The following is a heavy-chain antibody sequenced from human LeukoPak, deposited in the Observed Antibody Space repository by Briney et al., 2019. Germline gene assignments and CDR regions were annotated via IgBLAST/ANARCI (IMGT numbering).Heavy chain of an antibody. V-gene: IGHV4-59*12. CDR3: ARGVLMVYNWFDP. D-gene: IGHD2-8*01. CDR2: IYYSGST. CDR1: GGSISSYY. Sequence: SETLSLTCTVSGGSISSYYWSWIRQPPGKGLEWIGYIYYSGSTNYNPSLKSRVTISVDTSKNQFSLKLSSVTAADTAVYYCARGVLMVYNWFDPWGQGTLVTVSS. J-gene: IGHJ5*02.